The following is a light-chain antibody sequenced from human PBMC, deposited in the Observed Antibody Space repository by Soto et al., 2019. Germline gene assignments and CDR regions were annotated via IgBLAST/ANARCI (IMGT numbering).Light chain of an antibody. CDR1: SSDVGSYNL. CDR3: CSYSGSSTWV. CDR2: EVS. Sequence: QSALTQPASVSGSPGQSITISCTGTSSDVGSYNLVSWYQQHPGQAPKLLIYEVSKRPSGVSNRFSGSKSGNTAAVTVSGLQAEYEADYSCCSYSGSSTWVFGGGTKRTVL. J-gene: IGLJ3*02. V-gene: IGLV2-23*02.